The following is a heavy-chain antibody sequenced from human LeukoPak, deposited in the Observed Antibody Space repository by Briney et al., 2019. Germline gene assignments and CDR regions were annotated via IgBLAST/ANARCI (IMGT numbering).Heavy chain of an antibody. J-gene: IGHJ6*02. D-gene: IGHD6-13*01. CDR2: INHSGST. CDR1: GGSFSGYY. V-gene: IGHV4-34*01. CDR3: VSSYSRQGYYYYYYGMDV. Sequence: PSETLSLTCAVYGGSFSGYYWSWIRQPPGKGLEWIGEINHSGSTNYNPSLKSRVTISVDTSKNQFSLKLSSVTAADTAVYYCVSSYSRQGYYYYYYGMDVWGQGTTVTVSS.